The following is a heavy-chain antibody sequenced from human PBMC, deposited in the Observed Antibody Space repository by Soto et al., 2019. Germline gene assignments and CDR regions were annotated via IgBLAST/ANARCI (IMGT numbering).Heavy chain of an antibody. V-gene: IGHV4-39*01. CDR1: CCSVRSNSYS. J-gene: IGHJ6*02. CDR3: ARLNGYCVSTNCHGYYGMDV. CDR2: IYSSENT. Sequence: SEALSPTFTVPCCSVRSNSYSWGLVRQSPGKGLEWIGTIYSSENTYYNPSLLSRVTISVDTSKNEFSLRLSPVTAADTAVYYCARLNGYCVSTNCHGYYGMDVWGQGTTVT. D-gene: IGHD2-2*03.